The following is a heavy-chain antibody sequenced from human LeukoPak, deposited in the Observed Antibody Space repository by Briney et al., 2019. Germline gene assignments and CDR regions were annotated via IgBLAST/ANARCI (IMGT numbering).Heavy chain of an antibody. J-gene: IGHJ4*02. V-gene: IGHV3-15*01. CDR2: IKSKTDGGTT. D-gene: IGHD3-10*01. Sequence: PGGSLRLSCAASGFTVSSNYMSWVRQAPGKGLEWVGRIKSKTDGGTTDYAAPVKGRFSISRDDSKNTVYLQMNSLKSEDTGVYYCTTAAYGSGSYGDWGQGTLVTVSS. CDR3: TTAAYGSGSYGD. CDR1: GFTVSSNY.